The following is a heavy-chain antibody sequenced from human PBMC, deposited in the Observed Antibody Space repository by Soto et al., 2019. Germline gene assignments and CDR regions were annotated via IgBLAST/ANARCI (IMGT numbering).Heavy chain of an antibody. J-gene: IGHJ5*02. Sequence: ASVKVSCKASGYTFTSYAMHWVRQAPGQRLEWMGWINAGNGNIKYSQKFQGRVPITRDTSARTAYMELSSLRSENTAVSYCARGLMVYAIGWFGPRAQGTLVVVSS. CDR2: INAGNGNI. CDR3: ARGLMVYAIGWFGP. CDR1: GYTFTSYA. D-gene: IGHD2-8*01. V-gene: IGHV1-3*01.